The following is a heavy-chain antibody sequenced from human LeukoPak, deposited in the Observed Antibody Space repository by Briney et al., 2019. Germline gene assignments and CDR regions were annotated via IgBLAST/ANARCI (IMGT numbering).Heavy chain of an antibody. D-gene: IGHD7-27*01. CDR2: IYYSGST. J-gene: IGHJ4*02. CDR3: ARDQGWGSYYFDY. V-gene: IGHV4-59*01. Sequence: SVTLSLTCTVSGGSISSYYWSWIRQPPGKGLEWIGYIYYSGSTNYNPSLKSRVTISVDTSKNPFSLKLSSVTAADTAVYYCARDQGWGSYYFDYWGQGTLVTVSS. CDR1: GGSISSYY.